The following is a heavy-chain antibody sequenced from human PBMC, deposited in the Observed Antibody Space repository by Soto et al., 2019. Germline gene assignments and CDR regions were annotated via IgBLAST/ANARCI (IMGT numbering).Heavy chain of an antibody. J-gene: IGHJ3*02. CDR1: GFIFSYYG. CDR3: AKDGGDGQCLGAVDI. D-gene: IGHD2-21*01. V-gene: IGHV3-30*18. Sequence: QVQLVESGGGVVQPGRSLRLSCAASGFIFSYYGMHWVRQAPGKGLEWVAVIASDGSFKYYADSVKGRFTISRDNSKNTLSLQMNSLTTEATAVYYCAKDGGDGQCLGAVDIWGQGPMLTVSS. CDR2: IASDGSFK.